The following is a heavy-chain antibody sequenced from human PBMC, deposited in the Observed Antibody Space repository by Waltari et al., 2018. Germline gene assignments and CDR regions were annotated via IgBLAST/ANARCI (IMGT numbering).Heavy chain of an antibody. CDR2: IEYNGNNK. V-gene: IGHV3-30*02. CDR3: AKVETSVTTYDGFDV. J-gene: IGHJ3*01. D-gene: IGHD4-17*01. CDR1: GFTFRSYG. Sequence: QVQLVESGGGVVQPGGSLRHSCAASGFTFRSYGMTWVRQAPGKGLEWVAFIEYNGNNKYYSDSAKGRFTISRDSSKNTLYLQMNSLRVEDTALYYCAKVETSVTTYDGFDVWGQGTMVTVSS.